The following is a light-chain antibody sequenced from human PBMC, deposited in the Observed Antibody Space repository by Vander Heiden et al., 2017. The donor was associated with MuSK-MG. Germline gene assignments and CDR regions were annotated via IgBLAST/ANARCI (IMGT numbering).Light chain of an antibody. J-gene: IGLJ1*01. Sequence: SYELTQSPLVSVPPGQTASITCPGDKLGDKYACWYQQKPGQSPVLVIYQDTKRPSGIPERFSGSNSGNTAILTISGTQAMDEADYYCQAWDSSTSSYVFGAGTKVTVI. CDR1: KLGDKY. CDR2: QDT. V-gene: IGLV3-1*01. CDR3: QAWDSSTSSYV.